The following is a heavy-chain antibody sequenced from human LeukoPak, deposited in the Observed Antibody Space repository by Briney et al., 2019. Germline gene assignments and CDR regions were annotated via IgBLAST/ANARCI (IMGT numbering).Heavy chain of an antibody. CDR3: ARVGRWLHSAAFDY. Sequence: SETLSLTCAVYGRSFSGYYWSWIRQPPGKGLEWIGEINHSGSTNYNPSLKSRVTISVDTSKNQFSLKLSPVTAADTAVYYCARVGRWLHSAAFDYWGQGTPVTVSS. CDR2: INHSGST. D-gene: IGHD5-24*01. V-gene: IGHV4-34*01. CDR1: GRSFSGYY. J-gene: IGHJ4*02.